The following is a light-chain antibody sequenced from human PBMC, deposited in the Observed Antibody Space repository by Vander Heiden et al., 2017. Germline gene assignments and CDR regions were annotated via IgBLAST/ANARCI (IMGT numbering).Light chain of an antibody. CDR1: HDLRND. CDR2: AGS. V-gene: IGKV1-17*01. CDR3: LQANTYPRT. J-gene: IGKJ1*01. Sequence: DLQTTPSPSALSAPGEERVTITCRASHDLRNDLGWYQQKPGKAPKLLIYAGSSLESGVPSRFSGSGSGTEFTLTISSVQPEDFATYYCLQANTYPRTFGQGTKVEIK.